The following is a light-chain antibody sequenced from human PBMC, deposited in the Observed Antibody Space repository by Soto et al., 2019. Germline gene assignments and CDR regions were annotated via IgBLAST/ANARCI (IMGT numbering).Light chain of an antibody. Sequence: IKLTQSPSSLSASVGDRVTITCRASQGISRYLAWYQQKPGKAPKVLIYAASTLQGGGPSRFSGSGSGTDFTLTISSLQPEDVAAYYCHQLNSYPPYTFGQGTKLEIK. J-gene: IGKJ2*01. CDR1: QGISRY. CDR2: AAS. CDR3: HQLNSYPPYT. V-gene: IGKV1-9*01.